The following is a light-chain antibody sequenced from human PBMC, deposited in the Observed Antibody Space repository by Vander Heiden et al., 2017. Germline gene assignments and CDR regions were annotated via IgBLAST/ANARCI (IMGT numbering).Light chain of an antibody. V-gene: IGLV1-44*01. Sequence: QPVLTPPPSASGTPGQTGTISCSGSSPNIGSNTVNWYQQLPGTAPKLLIYSNNQRPSGVPDRFSGSKSGTSASLAISGLQSEDEADYYCAAWDDSLNGWVFGGGTKLTVL. J-gene: IGLJ3*02. CDR1: SPNIGSNT. CDR3: AAWDDSLNGWV. CDR2: SNN.